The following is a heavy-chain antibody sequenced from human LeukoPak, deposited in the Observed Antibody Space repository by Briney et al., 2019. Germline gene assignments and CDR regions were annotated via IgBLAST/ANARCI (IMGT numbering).Heavy chain of an antibody. CDR1: GGSISSGSYY. D-gene: IGHD6-13*01. Sequence: SETLSLTCTVSGGSISSGSYYWSWIRQPAGKGLEWIGRIYSSGSTNYNPSLKSRVTISVDTSKNQFSLKLSSVTAADTAVYYCARDLRIAAAGTSYYYMDVWGKGTTVTVSS. V-gene: IGHV4-61*02. J-gene: IGHJ6*03. CDR2: IYSSGST. CDR3: ARDLRIAAAGTSYYYMDV.